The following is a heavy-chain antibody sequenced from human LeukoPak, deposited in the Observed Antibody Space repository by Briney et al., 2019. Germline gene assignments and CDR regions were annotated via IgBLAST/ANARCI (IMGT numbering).Heavy chain of an antibody. CDR3: ARDYSNYILDY. J-gene: IGHJ4*02. D-gene: IGHD4-11*01. Sequence: SETLSLTCIVSGSSISTYYWTWIRQSPGKGQEWIGYIYYSGTTNYNPSLESRVTMSVDTSKNEFSLKLSSVTAADTAVYYCARDYSNYILDYWGPGTLVTVSS. CDR2: IYYSGTT. V-gene: IGHV4-59*01. CDR1: GSSISTYY.